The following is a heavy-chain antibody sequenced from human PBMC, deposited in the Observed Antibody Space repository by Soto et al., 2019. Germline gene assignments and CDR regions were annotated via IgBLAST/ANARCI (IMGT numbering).Heavy chain of an antibody. CDR2: INHSGST. Sequence: PSETLSLTCAVYSGSFSGYYWSWIRQPPGKGLEWIGEINHSGSTNYNSSLKSRVTISVDTSKNQFSLNLSSVTAADTAVYYCAKKPERRDFRWFDPWGQGTLVTVSS. CDR1: SGSFSGYY. V-gene: IGHV4-34*01. CDR3: AKKPERRDFRWFDP. J-gene: IGHJ5*02. D-gene: IGHD1-1*01.